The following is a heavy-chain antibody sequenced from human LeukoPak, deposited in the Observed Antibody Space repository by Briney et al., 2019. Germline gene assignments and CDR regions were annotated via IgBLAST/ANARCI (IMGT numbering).Heavy chain of an antibody. V-gene: IGHV3-74*01. CDR3: TRRVDATRWYDP. CDR1: GFSFSTYW. J-gene: IGHJ5*02. CDR2: INGDGSTT. Sequence: GGSLRLSCAASGFSFSTYWMHWVRKAPGEGLVWVSRINGDGSTTNYADSVKGRFTISRDNAKNTLYLQMNSLRAEDTAVYYCTRRVDATRWYDPWGQGTLVTVSS. D-gene: IGHD2-15*01.